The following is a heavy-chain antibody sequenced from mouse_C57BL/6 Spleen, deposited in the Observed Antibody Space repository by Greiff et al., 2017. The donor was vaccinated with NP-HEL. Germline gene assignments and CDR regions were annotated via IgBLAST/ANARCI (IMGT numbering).Heavy chain of an antibody. Sequence: EVQLVESGGGLVKPGGSLKLSCAASGFTFSSYAMSWVRQTPEKRLEWVATISDGGSYTYYPDNVKGRFTISRDNAKNNLYLQMSHLKSEDTAMYYCARDHYSPYFDYWGQGTTLTVSS. V-gene: IGHV5-4*01. CDR1: GFTFSSYA. CDR3: ARDHYSPYFDY. D-gene: IGHD2-12*01. J-gene: IGHJ2*01. CDR2: ISDGGSYT.